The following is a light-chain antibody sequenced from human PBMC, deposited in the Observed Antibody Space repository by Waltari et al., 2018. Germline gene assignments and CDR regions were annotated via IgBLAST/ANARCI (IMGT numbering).Light chain of an antibody. J-gene: IGLJ3*02. Sequence: QSALKRPASVSASPGPSLSIHCTATSSHVGGDTYVSWYQQHPGKAPKLIIYDVNKRPSGVSNRFSASKSGNTASLTISGLQPEDEADYYCSSYTRSSTFLFGGGTKLTVL. V-gene: IGLV2-14*01. CDR2: DVN. CDR1: SSHVGGDTY. CDR3: SSYTRSSTFL.